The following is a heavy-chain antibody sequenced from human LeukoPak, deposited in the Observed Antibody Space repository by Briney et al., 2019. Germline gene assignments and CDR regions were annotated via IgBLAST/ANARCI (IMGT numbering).Heavy chain of an antibody. CDR3: ARDQRITMVRGVITYYGMDV. D-gene: IGHD3-10*01. CDR2: IYSGGST. J-gene: IGHJ6*02. CDR1: GFTISSNY. Sequence: PGGSLRLSCAASGFTISSNYMSWVRQAPGKGLEWVSVIYSGGSTYYADSVKGRFTISRHNSKNTLYLQMNSLRAEDTAVYYCARDQRITMVRGVITYYGMDVWGQGTTVTVSS. V-gene: IGHV3-53*04.